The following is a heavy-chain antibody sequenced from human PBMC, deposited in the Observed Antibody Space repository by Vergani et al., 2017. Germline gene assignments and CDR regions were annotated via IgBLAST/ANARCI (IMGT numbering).Heavy chain of an antibody. Sequence: QVQLQESGPGLVKSSETLSLTCSVSFDSIRIFYCNWIRQPPGKGLEWIGSIHYSENTNYNPSLKTRVTISVDTSKIQFSLKLSSVTAADTAVYYCARNPYCGGDCYSDAFDIWGQGTMVTVSS. CDR3: ARNPYCGGDCYSDAFDI. V-gene: IGHV4-59*01. D-gene: IGHD2-21*02. CDR1: FDSIRIFY. J-gene: IGHJ3*02. CDR2: IHYSENT.